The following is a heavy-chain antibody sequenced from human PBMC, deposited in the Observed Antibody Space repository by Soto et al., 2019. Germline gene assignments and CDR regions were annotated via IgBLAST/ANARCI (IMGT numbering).Heavy chain of an antibody. D-gene: IGHD4-17*01. CDR2: ISSSSSTI. Sequence: EVQLVESGGGLVQPGGSLRLSCAASGFTFSSYSMNWVRQAPGKGLEWVSYISSSSSTIYYADSVKGRFTVSRDNAKNYRYLQMNCLRAEDTAVYYCARAGQADDGDVDYFDYWGQGTLVTVSS. V-gene: IGHV3-48*01. CDR1: GFTFSSYS. CDR3: ARAGQADDGDVDYFDY. J-gene: IGHJ4*02.